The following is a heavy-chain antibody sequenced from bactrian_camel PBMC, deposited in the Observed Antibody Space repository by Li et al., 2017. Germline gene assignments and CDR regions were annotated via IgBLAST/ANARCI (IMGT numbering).Heavy chain of an antibody. D-gene: IGHD8*01. V-gene: IGHV3-2*01. CDR3: AATGDNWGGDFGH. CDR1: EDISTSF. Sequence: HVQLVESGGGSVQAGGSLKLSCVASEDISTSFVGWFRQVPGKGREAIAIMHSPGSETYAGSVTGRATISKDHAKNTLYLQMNSLKPEDTALYYCAATGDNWGGDFGHWGQGTQVTVS. CDR2: MHSPGSET. J-gene: IGHJ4*01.